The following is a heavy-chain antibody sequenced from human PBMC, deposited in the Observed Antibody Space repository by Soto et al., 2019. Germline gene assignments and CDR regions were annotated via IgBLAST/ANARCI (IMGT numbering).Heavy chain of an antibody. CDR3: ARGRIMITFGGVKRSSSPPKYYFDY. CDR2: INHSGST. D-gene: IGHD3-16*01. CDR1: GGSFSGYY. V-gene: IGHV4-34*01. Sequence: SETLSLTCAVYGGSFSGYYWSWIRQPPGKGLEWIGEINHSGSTNYNPSLKSRVTISVDTSKNQFSLKLSSVTAADTAVYYCARGRIMITFGGVKRSSSPPKYYFDYWGQGTLVTVSS. J-gene: IGHJ4*02.